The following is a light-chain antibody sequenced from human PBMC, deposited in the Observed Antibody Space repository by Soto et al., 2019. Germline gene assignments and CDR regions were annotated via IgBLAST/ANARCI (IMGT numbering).Light chain of an antibody. J-gene: IGKJ1*01. CDR3: QQFYNYPRT. Sequence: AIRMTQSPSSFSASTGDRVSIACRATQDIGTYLAWYQQIPGKAPKLLIYDASTLQTGVPSRFSGSGSGTDFTLTISYLQSEDFATYYCQQFYNYPRTFGQGTKVEIX. CDR2: DAS. CDR1: QDIGTY. V-gene: IGKV1-8*01.